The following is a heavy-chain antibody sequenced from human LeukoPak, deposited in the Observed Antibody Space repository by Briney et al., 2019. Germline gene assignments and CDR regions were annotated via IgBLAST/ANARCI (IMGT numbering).Heavy chain of an antibody. CDR3: AKSIVATIFDYMDV. Sequence: PGGSLRLSCAASGFNFNIYEMNWVRQAPGKGLEWISYISSSGSIILYADSVKGRFTISRDNSKNTLYLQMNSLRAEDTAVYYCAKSIVATIFDYMDVWGKGTTVTISS. V-gene: IGHV3-48*03. CDR2: ISSSGSII. D-gene: IGHD5-12*01. CDR1: GFNFNIYE. J-gene: IGHJ6*03.